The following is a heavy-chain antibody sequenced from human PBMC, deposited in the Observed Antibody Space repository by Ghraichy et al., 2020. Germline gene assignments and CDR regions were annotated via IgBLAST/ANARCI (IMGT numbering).Heavy chain of an antibody. CDR1: GVSISSSTFY. V-gene: IGHV4-39*01. CDR3: ARRGQHQLAGSIRRFFDY. J-gene: IGHJ4*02. D-gene: IGHD3-3*01. CDR2: INAGGST. Sequence: SETLSLTCTVSGVSISSSTFYWGWVRQPPGRGLEWIGSINAGGSTYYNPSLKSRVTMSVDTSKNQLSLKLSSVTAADTAVYFCARRGQHQLAGSIRRFFDYWGQGTLVTVSS.